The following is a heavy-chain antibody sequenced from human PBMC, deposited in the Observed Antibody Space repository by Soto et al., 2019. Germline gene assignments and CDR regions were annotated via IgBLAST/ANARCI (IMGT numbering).Heavy chain of an antibody. D-gene: IGHD2-2*02. J-gene: IGHJ6*02. CDR3: AREDCSSTSCYIWGYGMDV. CDR2: INPNSGGT. V-gene: IGHV1-2*02. CDR1: GYTFTGYY. Sequence: ASVKVSCKASGYTFTGYYMHWVRQAPGQGLEWMGWINPNSGGTNYAQKFQGRVTMTRDTSISTAYMELSRPRSDDTAVYYCAREDCSSTSCYIWGYGMDVWGQGTTVTVSS.